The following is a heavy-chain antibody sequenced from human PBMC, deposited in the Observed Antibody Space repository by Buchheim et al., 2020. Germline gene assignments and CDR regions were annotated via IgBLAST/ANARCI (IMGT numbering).Heavy chain of an antibody. CDR2: INHSGST. J-gene: IGHJ5*02. D-gene: IGHD1-14*01. CDR1: GGSFSGYY. CDR3: ARGPGIGTGYHNWFDP. Sequence: QVQLQQWGAGLLKPSETLSLTCAVYGGSFSGYYWSWIRQPPGKGLEWIGEINHSGSTNYNPSLKSRVTISVDTSKNQFSLTLSSVTAADTAVYYCARGPGIGTGYHNWFDPWGQGTL. V-gene: IGHV4-34*01.